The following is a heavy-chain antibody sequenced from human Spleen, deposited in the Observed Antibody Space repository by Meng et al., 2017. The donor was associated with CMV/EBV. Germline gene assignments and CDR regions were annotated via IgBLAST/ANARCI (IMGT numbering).Heavy chain of an antibody. J-gene: IGHJ4*02. D-gene: IGHD5-12*01. V-gene: IGHV4-4*01. CDR3: VRGNPMHYAYQDY. CDR2: IYHSGST. CDR1: GGSISSSNW. Sequence: VSGGSISSSNWWGWVRQSPEKGLEWIGEIYHSGSTNYNPSLNSRITMSVDKSKNEFSLKLRFVTAADTAMYFCVRGNPMHYAYQDYWGQGTLVTVSS.